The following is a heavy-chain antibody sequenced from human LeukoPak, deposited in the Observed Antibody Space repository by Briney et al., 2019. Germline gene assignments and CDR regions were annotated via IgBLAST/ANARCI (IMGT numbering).Heavy chain of an antibody. Sequence: PSETLSLTCAVYGGSFSGYYWSWIRQPPGKGLEWIREINHSGSTNYNPSLKSRVTISVDTSKNQFSLKLSSVTAADTAVYYCARGRPSEQQLVNFDYWGQGTLVTVSS. D-gene: IGHD6-13*01. CDR1: GGSFSGYY. J-gene: IGHJ4*02. CDR2: INHSGST. V-gene: IGHV4-34*01. CDR3: ARGRPSEQQLVNFDY.